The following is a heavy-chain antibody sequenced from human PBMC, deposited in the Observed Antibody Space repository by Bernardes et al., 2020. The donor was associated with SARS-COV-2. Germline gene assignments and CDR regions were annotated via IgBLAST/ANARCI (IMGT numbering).Heavy chain of an antibody. CDR3: ARGPVSSIDY. J-gene: IGHJ4*02. CDR1: GYTFTSYY. V-gene: IGHV1-2*02. Sequence: ASVKVSCKASGYTFTSYYISWVRQAPGQGLEWMGWINASNGNTNYAQKVQGGVTMTRDTSISTAYMELSSLRADDTAVFYCARGPVSSIDYLGQGSLVTVFS. D-gene: IGHD3-10*01. CDR2: INASNGNT.